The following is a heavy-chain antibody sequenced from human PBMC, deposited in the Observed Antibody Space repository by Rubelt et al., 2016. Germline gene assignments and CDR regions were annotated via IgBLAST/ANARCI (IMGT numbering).Heavy chain of an antibody. CDR2: INTDGKST. V-gene: IGHV3-74*01. D-gene: IGHD2-2*01. J-gene: IGHJ2*01. CDR1: GFSFSTYW. CDR3: ARGTLGYLDL. Sequence: GSGGGLVQPGGSLRLSCAVSGFSFSTYWMRWVRQAPGKGLVWVSHINTDGKSTNYADSVKGRFTISRDNAKNTLFLQMNSLRTEDTAVYYCARGTLGYLDLWGRGTLVTVSS.